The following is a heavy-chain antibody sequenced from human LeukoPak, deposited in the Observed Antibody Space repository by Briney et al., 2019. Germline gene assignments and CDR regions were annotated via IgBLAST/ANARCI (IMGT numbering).Heavy chain of an antibody. V-gene: IGHV3-30-3*01. Sequence: GGSLRLSCAASGFTFSSYAMHWVRQAPGKRLEWVAVISYDGSNKYYADSVKGRFTISRDNSKNTLYLQMNSLRAEDTAVYYCARAHHPDYWGQGTLVTVSS. CDR2: ISYDGSNK. CDR3: ARAHHPDY. J-gene: IGHJ4*02. CDR1: GFTFSSYA.